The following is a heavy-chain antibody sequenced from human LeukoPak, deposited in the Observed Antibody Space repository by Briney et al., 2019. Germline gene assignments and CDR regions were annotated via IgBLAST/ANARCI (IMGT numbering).Heavy chain of an antibody. CDR2: IRSKADSYAT. CDR1: GFTFSDSG. J-gene: IGHJ4*02. V-gene: IGHV3-73*01. D-gene: IGHD1-26*01. CDR3: ATFPSGSYSAY. Sequence: PGGSPRLSCAASGFTFSDSGMHWVRQASGKGLEWVGHIRSKADSYATVYAASVKGRFTITRDDSENTAYLQMNSLKTEDTAVYYCATFPSGSYSAYWGQGTLVTVSS.